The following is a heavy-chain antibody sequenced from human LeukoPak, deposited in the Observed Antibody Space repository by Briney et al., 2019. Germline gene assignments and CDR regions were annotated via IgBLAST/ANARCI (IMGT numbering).Heavy chain of an antibody. CDR3: ARQPLAFCGGDCYSGFFQH. V-gene: IGHV4-39*01. CDR2: IFYSGTT. Sequence: SETLSLTCTVSGGSISSSSYIWGWIRQPPGKGLEWLGSIFYSGTTYYNPPLKSRVTISVDTSTNQFSLRVRSVTAADTAVYYCARQPLAFCGGDCYSGFFQHWGQGTLVIVSS. D-gene: IGHD2-21*02. CDR1: GGSISSSSYI. J-gene: IGHJ1*01.